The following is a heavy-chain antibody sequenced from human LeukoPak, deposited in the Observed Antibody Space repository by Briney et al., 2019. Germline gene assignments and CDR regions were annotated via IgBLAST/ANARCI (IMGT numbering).Heavy chain of an antibody. CDR2: INPNSGGT. CDR3: ARGGPYYYDSSGYVHFDS. CDR1: GYTLTGFY. V-gene: IGHV1-2*06. Sequence: ASVKVSCKASGYTLTGFYMHWVRQAPGQGLEWMGRINPNSGGTNYAQNFQGRVTMTRDTSISTAYMELSRLTSDDTAVYYCARGGPYYYDSSGYVHFDSWGQGTLVTVSS. D-gene: IGHD3-22*01. J-gene: IGHJ4*02.